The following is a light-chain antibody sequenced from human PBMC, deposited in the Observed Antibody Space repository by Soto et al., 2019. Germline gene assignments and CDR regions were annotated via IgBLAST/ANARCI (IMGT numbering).Light chain of an antibody. CDR3: QQYNYWPYT. V-gene: IGKV3-15*01. J-gene: IGKJ2*01. CDR1: QSVSSN. Sequence: EIVMTQSPATLSVSLGERATLSCRASQSVSSNLAWYQQKPGQAPRLLIYGASTRATGIPARFSGSGSGTEFTLTISSLQSEDFAVYYCQQYNYWPYTFGQGTKLEIK. CDR2: GAS.